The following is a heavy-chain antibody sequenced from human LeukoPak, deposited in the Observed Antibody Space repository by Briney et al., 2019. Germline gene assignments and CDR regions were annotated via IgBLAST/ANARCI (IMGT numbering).Heavy chain of an antibody. CDR3: ARESVAAGTRYFDF. CDR2: VYYSGST. V-gene: IGHV4-59*12. Sequence: SETLSLTCTVSGGSISTYYWSWIRQPPGKGLEWIGYVYYSGSTTYNPSLKSRVTISVDTSKNQFSLKLTSVTTADTATYYCARESVAAGTRYFDFWGQGTLVTVSS. J-gene: IGHJ4*02. CDR1: GGSISTYY. D-gene: IGHD6-13*01.